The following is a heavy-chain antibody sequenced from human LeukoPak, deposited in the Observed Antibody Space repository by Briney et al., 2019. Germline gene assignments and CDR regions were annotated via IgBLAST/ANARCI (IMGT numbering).Heavy chain of an antibody. CDR3: ARQWELRGWFDP. V-gene: IGHV4-59*08. CDR1: GGSISSYY. J-gene: IGHJ5*02. Sequence: SETLSLTCTVSGGSISSYYWSWIRQPPGKGLEWIGYIYYSGSTNYNPSLESRVTISVDTSKNQFSLKLSSVTAADTAVYYCARQWELRGWFDPWGQGTLVTVSS. CDR2: IYYSGST. D-gene: IGHD1-26*01.